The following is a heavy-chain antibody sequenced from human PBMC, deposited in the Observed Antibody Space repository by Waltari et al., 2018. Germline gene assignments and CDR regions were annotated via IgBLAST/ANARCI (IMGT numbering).Heavy chain of an antibody. Sequence: VQLVQSGPEVKKSGESLRISCQASGYTFTSYAMHWVRQAPGQRLEWMGWINAGNGNTKYSQEFQGRVTITRDTSASTAYMELSSLRSEDMAVYYCARVRGSYYYFDYWGQGTLVTVS. CDR2: INAGNGNT. J-gene: IGHJ4*02. D-gene: IGHD1-26*01. CDR1: GYTFTSYA. CDR3: ARVRGSYYYFDY. V-gene: IGHV1-3*03.